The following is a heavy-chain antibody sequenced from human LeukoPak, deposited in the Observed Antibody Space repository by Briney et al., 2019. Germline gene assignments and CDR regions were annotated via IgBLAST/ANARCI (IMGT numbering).Heavy chain of an antibody. CDR3: AKVISWYQLLSKGGIPLDY. CDR1: GFTFSSYG. Sequence: GRSLRLSCAASGFTFSSYGMHWVRQAPGKGLEWVSVISYDGSNKYYADSVKGRFTISRDNSKNTLYLQMNSLRAEDTAVYYCAKVISWYQLLSKGGIPLDYCGQGTLVTVSS. J-gene: IGHJ4*02. CDR2: ISYDGSNK. D-gene: IGHD2-2*01. V-gene: IGHV3-30*18.